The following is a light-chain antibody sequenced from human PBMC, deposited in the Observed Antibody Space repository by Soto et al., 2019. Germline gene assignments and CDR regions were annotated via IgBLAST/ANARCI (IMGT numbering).Light chain of an antibody. Sequence: EIVLTQSPGTLSLSPGERATLSCRASQSVSSSYLAWYQQKPGQAPRLLIYGASSRATGIPDRFSGSGSGTDFTLTISRLELFDFVLHPPKSTRFPSPFLRRAQFG. V-gene: IGKV3-20*01. CDR3: KSTRFPSPFLRRAQ. J-gene: IGKJ1*01. CDR2: GAS. CDR1: QSVSSSY.